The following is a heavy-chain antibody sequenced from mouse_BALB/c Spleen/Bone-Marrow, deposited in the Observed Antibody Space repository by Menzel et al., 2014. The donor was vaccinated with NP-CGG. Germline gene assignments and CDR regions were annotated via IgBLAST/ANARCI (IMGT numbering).Heavy chain of an antibody. CDR1: GYTFXSYD. D-gene: IGHD3-2*01. CDR3: ARSGDSSGYGFAY. CDR2: IYPGDGST. J-gene: IGHJ3*01. Sequence: QVQLQQSGPELVKPGALVKISCKASGYTFXSYDINWVKQRPGQGLEWIGWIYPGDGSTKYNEKFKGKATLTADKSSGTVYMQLSSLTSENSAVYFCARSGDSSGYGFAYWGQGTLVTFSA. V-gene: IGHV1S56*01.